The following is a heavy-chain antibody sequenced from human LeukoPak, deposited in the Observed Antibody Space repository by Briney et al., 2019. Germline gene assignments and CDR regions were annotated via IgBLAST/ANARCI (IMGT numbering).Heavy chain of an antibody. CDR2: ISGSGGST. CDR1: GFTFSSYA. J-gene: IGHJ3*02. CDR3: AKDWDIVATITGDAFDI. V-gene: IGHV3-23*01. D-gene: IGHD5-12*01. Sequence: GGSLRLSCAASGFTFSSYARSWVRQAPGKGLEWVSAISGSGGSTYYADSVKGRFTISRDNSKNTLYLQMNSLRAEDTAVYYCAKDWDIVATITGDAFDIWGQGTMVTVSS.